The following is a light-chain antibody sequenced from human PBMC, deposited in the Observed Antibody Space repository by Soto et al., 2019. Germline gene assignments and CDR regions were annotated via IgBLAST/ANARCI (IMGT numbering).Light chain of an antibody. CDR1: SGHTSYA. CDR2: VDSDASQ. V-gene: IGLV4-69*01. Sequence: QSVLTQSPSASASLGASVKLTCTLSSGHTSYAIAWHQQQPEKGPRYLMKVDSDASQNKGDGIPDRFSGSSSGAERYHTISSKQSEDEADYYCQTWGTRIVLFGGGTKLTVL. CDR3: QTWGTRIVL. J-gene: IGLJ2*01.